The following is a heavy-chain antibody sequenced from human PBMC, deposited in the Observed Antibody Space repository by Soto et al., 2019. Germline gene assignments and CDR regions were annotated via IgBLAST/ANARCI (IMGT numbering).Heavy chain of an antibody. V-gene: IGHV1-69*13. CDR1: GGTFSNYA. J-gene: IGHJ4*02. Sequence: SVKVSCKASGGTFSNYAISWVRQAPGQGLEWMGGIIPIFGTANYAQKFQGRVTITADESTSTAYMELSSLRSEDTAVYYCAFSAPAPIFGVVTAFDYWGQGTLVTVSS. CDR3: AFSAPAPIFGVVTAFDY. D-gene: IGHD3-3*01. CDR2: IIPIFGTA.